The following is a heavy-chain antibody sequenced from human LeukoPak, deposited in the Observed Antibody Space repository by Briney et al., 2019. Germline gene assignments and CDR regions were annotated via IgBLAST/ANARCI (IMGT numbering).Heavy chain of an antibody. J-gene: IGHJ6*02. CDR2: IYTSGST. V-gene: IGHV4-4*07. Sequence: SETLSLTCTVSGGSISSYYWSWIRQPAGKGLEWIGRIYTSGSTNYNPSLMSRVTMSVDTSKHQFSLTLSSVTAAHTAVYYCPRDLRTYCSGGSCYYYGMDVWGQGTTVTVSS. D-gene: IGHD2-15*01. CDR3: PRDLRTYCSGGSCYYYGMDV. CDR1: GGSISSYY.